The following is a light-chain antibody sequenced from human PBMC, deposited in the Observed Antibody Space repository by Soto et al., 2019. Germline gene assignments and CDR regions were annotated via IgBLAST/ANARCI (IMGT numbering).Light chain of an antibody. CDR2: DVS. CDR1: SGDVGGYNY. V-gene: IGLV2-14*01. CDR3: SSYKSSSTL. J-gene: IGLJ2*01. Sequence: QSALTQPASVSGSPGQSITISCTGTSGDVGGYNYVSWYQQHPGKAPKLMIYDVSNRPSGVSNRFSGSKSGNTASLTISGLQAEDEADYYCSSYKSSSTLFGGGTQLTVL.